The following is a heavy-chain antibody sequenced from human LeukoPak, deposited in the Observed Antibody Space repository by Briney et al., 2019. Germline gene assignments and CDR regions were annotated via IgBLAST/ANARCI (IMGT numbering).Heavy chain of an antibody. Sequence: GGSLRLSCAASGFTFSSYGMHWARQAPGKGLEWVAVIWYDGSNKYYADSVKGRFTISRDNSKNTLYLQMNSLRAEDTAVYYCARVSRDYVWGSYRYPDYWGQGTLVTVSS. CDR3: ARVSRDYVWGSYRYPDY. J-gene: IGHJ4*02. V-gene: IGHV3-33*01. D-gene: IGHD3-16*02. CDR1: GFTFSSYG. CDR2: IWYDGSNK.